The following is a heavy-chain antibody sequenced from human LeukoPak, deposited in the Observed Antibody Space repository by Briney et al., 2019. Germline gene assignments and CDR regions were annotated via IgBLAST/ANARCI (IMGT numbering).Heavy chain of an antibody. D-gene: IGHD3-22*01. CDR3: ARGKIVVVPPDAFDI. Sequence: SETLSLTCTVSGGSISSSSYYWGWIRQPPGKGLEWIGSIYYSGSTYYNPSLKSRVTISVDTSKNQFSLKLSSVTAADTAVYYCARGKIVVVPPDAFDIWGQGTMVTVSS. CDR1: GGSISSSSYY. V-gene: IGHV4-39*07. CDR2: IYYSGST. J-gene: IGHJ3*02.